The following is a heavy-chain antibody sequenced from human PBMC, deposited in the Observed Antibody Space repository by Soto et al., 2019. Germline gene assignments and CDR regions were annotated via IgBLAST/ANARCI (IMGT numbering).Heavy chain of an antibody. J-gene: IGHJ4*02. CDR3: ATVEYEDYGDVWYYFDY. CDR1: GFTFSNYA. V-gene: IGHV3-23*01. D-gene: IGHD4-17*01. Sequence: GGSLRLSCAASGFTFSNYATSWVRQASGKGLEWVSSITGSGDYTYYADSVKGRFTISRDNSKNTLYLQMNSLRAEDTAVYYCATVEYEDYGDVWYYFDYWGQGTLVTVSS. CDR2: ITGSGDYT.